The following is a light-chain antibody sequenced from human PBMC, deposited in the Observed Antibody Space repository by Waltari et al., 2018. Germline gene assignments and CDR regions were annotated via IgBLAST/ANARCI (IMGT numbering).Light chain of an antibody. Sequence: DIVMTQSPDSLAVSLGARATITCKASQSILYRSNNENYLAWYQQKPGQPPKLLIYWASTRESGVPDRFSGGGSGTDFTLTISSLQAEDVAIYYCQQYYTTPLTFGGGTKVEIK. CDR1: QSILYRSNNENY. CDR2: WAS. V-gene: IGKV4-1*01. J-gene: IGKJ4*01. CDR3: QQYYTTPLT.